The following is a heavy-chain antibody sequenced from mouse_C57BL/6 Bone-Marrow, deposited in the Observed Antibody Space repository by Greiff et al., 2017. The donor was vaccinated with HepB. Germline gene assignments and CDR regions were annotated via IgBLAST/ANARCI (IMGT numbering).Heavy chain of an antibody. CDR3: ASRGSWFAY. V-gene: IGHV1-42*01. CDR2: INPSTGGT. Sequence: VQLQQSGPELVKPGASVKISCKASGYSFTGYYMHWVKQSPEKSLEWIGEINPSTGGTTYNQKFKAKATLTVDKSSSKAYMQLKSLTSEDSAVYYCASRGSWFAYWGQGTLVTVSA. J-gene: IGHJ3*01. D-gene: IGHD3-1*01. CDR1: GYSFTGYY.